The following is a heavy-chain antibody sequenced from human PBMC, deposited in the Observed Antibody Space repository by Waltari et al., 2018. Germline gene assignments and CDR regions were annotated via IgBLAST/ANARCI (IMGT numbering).Heavy chain of an antibody. CDR3: ATSSSGWYQDASDV. D-gene: IGHD6-19*01. V-gene: IGHV1-69*05. J-gene: IGHJ3*01. Sequence: QVQLVQSGAEVKKPGSSVRVSCKASGGALSSYAIRWVRQAPGQGLEWMGGMNPMFGAPNYAQKCQGRITITTDESTRTDYMELSSLRSDDTAVYFCATSSSGWYQDASDVWGHGTLVTV. CDR1: GGALSSYA. CDR2: MNPMFGAP.